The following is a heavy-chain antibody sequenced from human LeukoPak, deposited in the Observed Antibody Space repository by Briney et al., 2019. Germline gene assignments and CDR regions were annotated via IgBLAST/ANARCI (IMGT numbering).Heavy chain of an antibody. D-gene: IGHD3-10*01. CDR2: ISGSGGST. V-gene: IGHV3-23*01. J-gene: IGHJ4*02. CDR3: AKGVGTSGSYYLYYFDY. CDR1: GFTFSSYA. Sequence: PGGSLRLSCAASGFTFSSYAMSWVRQAPGKGLEWVSVISGSGGSTYYADSVKGRFTISRDNSKNTLYLQMNSLRAEDTAVYYCAKGVGTSGSYYLYYFDYWGQGTLVTVSS.